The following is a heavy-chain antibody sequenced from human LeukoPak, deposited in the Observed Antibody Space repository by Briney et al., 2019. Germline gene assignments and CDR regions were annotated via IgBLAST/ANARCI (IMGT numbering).Heavy chain of an antibody. V-gene: IGHV4-34*01. CDR1: GGSFSGYY. CDR3: GRGTDAYKLGNI. D-gene: IGHD5-24*01. CDR2: SHPSGST. Sequence: SETLSLTCAVYGGSFSGYYWSWIRQPPGKGLEWIGESHPSGSTYFNPSLGSRVTISLDTSKNQVSLNLSAVTAADTAVYYCGRGTDAYKLGNIWGQGTLVTVSS. J-gene: IGHJ4*02.